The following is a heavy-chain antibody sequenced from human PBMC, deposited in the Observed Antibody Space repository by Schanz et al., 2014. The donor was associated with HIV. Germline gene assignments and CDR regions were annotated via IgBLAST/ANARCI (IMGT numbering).Heavy chain of an antibody. D-gene: IGHD6-19*01. CDR1: GGTFRSNA. V-gene: IGHV1-69*01. Sequence: QVQLVQSGAEVKKTGSSVKVSCKASGGTFRSNAITWVRQAPGQGLEWIGHFNVMLSKINSAQKFQGRVSMTADPSTNTGYMEMRGLRFEDTAVYYCASGRRSGIGWRMDVWGQGTTVSVSS. CDR2: FNVMLSKI. CDR3: ASGRRSGIGWRMDV. J-gene: IGHJ6*02.